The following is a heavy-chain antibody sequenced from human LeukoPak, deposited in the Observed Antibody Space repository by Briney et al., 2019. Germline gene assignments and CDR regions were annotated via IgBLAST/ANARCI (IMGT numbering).Heavy chain of an antibody. CDR3: ASQQDLEYSLSSGGYYFDY. Sequence: GSLRLSCAASALNNKCWLSGVRAAPGKGLEWVAIIKHNGSARYYLDYVKDRFTIARDNTTISVYLQMNGLRGEDAGVYYCASQQDLEYSLSSGGYYFDYWGQGVLVTVSS. CDR2: IKHNGSAR. J-gene: IGHJ4*02. CDR1: ALNNKCW. D-gene: IGHD2-15*01. V-gene: IGHV3-7*01.